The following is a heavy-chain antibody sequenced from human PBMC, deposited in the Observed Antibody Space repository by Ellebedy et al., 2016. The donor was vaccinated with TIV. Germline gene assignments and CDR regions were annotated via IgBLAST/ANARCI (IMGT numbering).Heavy chain of an antibody. J-gene: IGHJ4*02. D-gene: IGHD3-22*01. V-gene: IGHV3-74*01. CDR2: INHDGRST. Sequence: GGSLRLXCAASGFTFSSYRMHWVRQAPGKGLVWVSLINHDGRSTTYADSVKGQFTISRDNAKSTLYLQMNSLGAEDTAVYYCARGPYYSDPSAPYAHYWGQGTLVTVSS. CDR3: ARGPYYSDPSAPYAHY. CDR1: GFTFSSYR.